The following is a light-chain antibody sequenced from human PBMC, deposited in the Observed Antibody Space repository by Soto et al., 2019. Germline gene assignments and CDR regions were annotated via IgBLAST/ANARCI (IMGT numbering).Light chain of an antibody. Sequence: QLVLTQPPSVSGAPGQRVTIPCTGSSSNIGAGYDVHWYQQLPGTAPKLLIYSNINRPSGVPDRFSGSKSGTSASLAITGLQAEDEADYYCQSYDSSLSGYVIFGGGTKLTVL. CDR1: SSNIGAGYD. CDR3: QSYDSSLSGYVI. V-gene: IGLV1-40*01. CDR2: SNI. J-gene: IGLJ2*01.